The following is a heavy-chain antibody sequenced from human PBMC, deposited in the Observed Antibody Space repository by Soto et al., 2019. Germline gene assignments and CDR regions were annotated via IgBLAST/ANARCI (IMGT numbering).Heavy chain of an antibody. V-gene: IGHV1-46*03. J-gene: IGHJ6*02. CDR2: LNPSGGST. Sequence: ASVKVSCKASGYTFTSYYMHWVRQAPGQGLEWMGILNPSGGSTSNAQKFQGRVTTTRDTSTSTVYMELSSLRSEDTAVYYCARERIYGVVVAATYYYYYYGMDVWGQGTTVTVSS. CDR3: ARERIYGVVVAATYYYYYYGMDV. D-gene: IGHD2-15*01. CDR1: GYTFTSYY.